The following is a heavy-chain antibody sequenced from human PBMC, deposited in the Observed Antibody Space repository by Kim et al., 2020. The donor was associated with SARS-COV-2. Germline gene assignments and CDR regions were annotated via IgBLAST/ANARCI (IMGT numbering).Heavy chain of an antibody. Sequence: SETLSLTCTVSGGSISSGGYYWSWIRQHPGKGLEWIGYIYYSGSTYYNPSLKSRVTISVDTSKNQFSQKLSSVTAADTAVYYCARGASSPRRPNWFDPWGQGTLVTVSS. CDR3: ARGASSPRRPNWFDP. J-gene: IGHJ5*02. CDR1: GGSISSGGYY. D-gene: IGHD6-13*01. CDR2: IYYSGST. V-gene: IGHV4-31*03.